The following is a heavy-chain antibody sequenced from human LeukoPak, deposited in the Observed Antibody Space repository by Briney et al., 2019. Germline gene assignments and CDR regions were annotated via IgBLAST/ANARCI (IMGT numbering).Heavy chain of an antibody. J-gene: IGHJ4*02. V-gene: IGHV3-23*01. CDR3: AKDPGWQLNTYYFDY. CDR2: VSSSGSST. Sequence: GGSLRLSCAASGFTFSKFVMGWVRQPPGNGLEWVSAVSSSGSSTFYADSVKGRFTISRDNSKSTLFLQMHSLRAEDTALYYCAKDPGWQLNTYYFDYWGQGTLVTVSS. D-gene: IGHD5-24*01. CDR1: GFTFSKFV.